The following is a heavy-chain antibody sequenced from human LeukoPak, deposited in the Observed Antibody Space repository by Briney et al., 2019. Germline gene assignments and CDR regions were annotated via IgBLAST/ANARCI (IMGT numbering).Heavy chain of an antibody. Sequence: ASVKVSCKASGYTFTSYGISWVRQAPGQGLEWMGWISAYNGNTNYAQKLQGRVTMTTDTSTSTAYMELRSLRSDDTAVYYCARIAAAAARYYYYMDVWGKGTTVTVSS. CDR1: GYTFTSYG. D-gene: IGHD6-13*01. J-gene: IGHJ6*03. CDR3: ARIAAAAARYYYYMDV. V-gene: IGHV1-18*01. CDR2: ISAYNGNT.